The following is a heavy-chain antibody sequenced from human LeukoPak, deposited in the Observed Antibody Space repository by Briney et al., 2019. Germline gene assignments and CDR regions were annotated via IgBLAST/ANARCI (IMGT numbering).Heavy chain of an antibody. CDR1: GFSFDAYT. CDR3: ARGPYSGSYIDY. V-gene: IGHV3-64*04. D-gene: IGHD1-26*01. J-gene: IGHJ4*02. CDR2: ISSNGGST. Sequence: QSGGSLRLSCAASGFSFDAYTMHWVRQAPGKGLEYVSAISSNGGSTYYADSVKGRFTISRDNAKNSLYLQMNSLRAEDTAVYYCARGPYSGSYIDYWGQGTLVTVSS.